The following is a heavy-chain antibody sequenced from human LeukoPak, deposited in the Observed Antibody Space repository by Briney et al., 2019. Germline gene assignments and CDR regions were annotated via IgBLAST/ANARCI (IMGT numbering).Heavy chain of an antibody. CDR2: ISGSGGST. V-gene: IGHV3-23*01. D-gene: IGHD3-10*01. Sequence: GGSLRLSCAASGVTFTGYAMSWGRHVPGKGLEWVSVISGSGGSTYYADSVKGRFTISKDNSKNTLYLQMNSLRAEDTAVYYCAKDRQGFGFGEQLDYYYMDVWGKGTTVTVSS. CDR1: GVTFTGYA. J-gene: IGHJ6*03. CDR3: AKDRQGFGFGEQLDYYYMDV.